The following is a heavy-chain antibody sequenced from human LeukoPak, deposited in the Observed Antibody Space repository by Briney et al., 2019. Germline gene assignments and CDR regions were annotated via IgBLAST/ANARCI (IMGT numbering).Heavy chain of an antibody. CDR1: GYSISSGSY. J-gene: IGHJ4*02. D-gene: IGHD4-17*01. CDR2: FFHSGST. CDR3: ARDPVSNDYGDWHFDY. Sequence: KRSETLSLNCAVSGYSISSGSYWGWIRQPPGKGLEWIGSFFHSGSTYYNPSLKSRVTISVDTSKNQFSLRLTSVTAADTAVYYCARDPVSNDYGDWHFDYWGQGTLVTVSS. V-gene: IGHV4-38-2*02.